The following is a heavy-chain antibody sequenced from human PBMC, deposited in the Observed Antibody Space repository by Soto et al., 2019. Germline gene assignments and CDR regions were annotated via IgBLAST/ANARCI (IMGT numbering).Heavy chain of an antibody. CDR3: ASTLLPVVVVAATPVYFQH. D-gene: IGHD2-15*01. V-gene: IGHV4-59*08. Sequence: SETLSLTCTVSGGSISSYYWSWILQPPGKGLEWIGYIYYSGSTNYNPPLKRRVTISVDTSKNQFSLKLSSVTAADTAVYYCASTLLPVVVVAATPVYFQHWGQGTLVTVSS. CDR2: IYYSGST. CDR1: GGSISSYY. J-gene: IGHJ1*01.